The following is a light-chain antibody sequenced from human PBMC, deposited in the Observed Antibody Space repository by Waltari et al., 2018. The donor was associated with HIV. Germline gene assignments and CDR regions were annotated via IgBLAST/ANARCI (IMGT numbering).Light chain of an antibody. V-gene: IGKV3-20*01. CDR1: QTISDNL. CDR3: HQYGTSVWT. CDR2: AAS. J-gene: IGKJ1*01. Sequence: EIVLTQSPAFLSVSPGDIPTLPCRASQTISDNLLAWYQQKPGQAPRLLIYAASRRASDVPVRFSGSHSATDFILTIDRLEPEDSAVYFCHQYGTSVWTFGQGTKVEIK.